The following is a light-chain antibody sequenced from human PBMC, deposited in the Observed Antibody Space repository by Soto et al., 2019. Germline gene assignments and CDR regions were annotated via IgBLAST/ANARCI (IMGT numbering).Light chain of an antibody. CDR1: QGISSW. Sequence: DIRITHSPSSLSASVGYRATITCRASQGISSWLAWYQQKPGKAPKLLIYAASSLQSGVPSRFSGSGSGTEFTLTTSSLQSEDFATYYCQQSYSTPITFGQGTRLEIK. V-gene: IGKV1-12*01. CDR2: AAS. J-gene: IGKJ5*01. CDR3: QQSYSTPIT.